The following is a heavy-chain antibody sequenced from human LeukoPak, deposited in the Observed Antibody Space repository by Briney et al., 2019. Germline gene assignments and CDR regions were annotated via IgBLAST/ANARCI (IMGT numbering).Heavy chain of an antibody. Sequence: GGSLRLSCAASGFTFSSYGMHWVRQAPGKGLEWVAFIRYDGSNKYYADSVKGRFTISRDNSKNTLYLQMNSLRAEDTAVYYCASEAVGQWLRSASFYWGQGTLVTVSS. CDR3: ASEAVGQWLRSASFY. V-gene: IGHV3-30*02. CDR2: IRYDGSNK. J-gene: IGHJ4*02. CDR1: GFTFSSYG. D-gene: IGHD5-12*01.